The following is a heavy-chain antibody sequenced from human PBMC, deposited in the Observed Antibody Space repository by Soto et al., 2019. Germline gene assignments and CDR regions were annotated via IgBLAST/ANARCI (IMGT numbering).Heavy chain of an antibody. CDR1: GGTFSRYG. J-gene: IGHJ4*02. V-gene: IGHV1-69*01. CDR3: ARTYYQWEALHYFDF. Sequence: QVQLVQSGAEVKKPGSSVKVSCTASGGTFSRYGFTWVRQAPGQGFQWMGGNIPIFGTTHYEQNFQGRLSITADESTSTVYMELSSLRSDDTAIYFCARTYYQWEALHYFDFWGQGTLVTVSS. CDR2: NIPIFGTT. D-gene: IGHD1-26*01.